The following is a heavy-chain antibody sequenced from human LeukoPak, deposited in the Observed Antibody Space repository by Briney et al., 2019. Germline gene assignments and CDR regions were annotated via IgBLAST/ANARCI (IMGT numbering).Heavy chain of an antibody. CDR3: AREPIYTAMVDDGFDY. Sequence: SVKVSCKASGGTFSSYAISWVRQAPGQGLEWMGGIIPIFGTANYAQKFQGRVTITADESTSTAYMELSSLRSEDTTVYYCAREPIYTAMVDDGFDYWGQGTLVTVSS. J-gene: IGHJ4*02. CDR1: GGTFSSYA. D-gene: IGHD5-18*01. CDR2: IIPIFGTA. V-gene: IGHV1-69*13.